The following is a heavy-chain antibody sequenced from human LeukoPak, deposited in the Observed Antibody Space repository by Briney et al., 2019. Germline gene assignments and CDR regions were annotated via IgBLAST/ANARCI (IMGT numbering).Heavy chain of an antibody. D-gene: IGHD1-26*01. Sequence: GGSLRLSCTASGFTFSSYAMTWVRQAPGKGLEWVSVISGSGGRTYYADSVKGRFTISRDNSKNTLYLQMNSLRAEDTAVYYCARDKIVGATTPRDAFDIWGQGTMVTVSS. V-gene: IGHV3-23*01. CDR2: ISGSGGRT. J-gene: IGHJ3*02. CDR1: GFTFSSYA. CDR3: ARDKIVGATTPRDAFDI.